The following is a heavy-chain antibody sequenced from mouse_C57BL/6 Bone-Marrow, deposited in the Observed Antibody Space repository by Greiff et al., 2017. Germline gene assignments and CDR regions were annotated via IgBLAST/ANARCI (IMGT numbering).Heavy chain of an antibody. D-gene: IGHD4-1*01. J-gene: IGHJ3*01. CDR2: IYPGDGDT. Sequence: QVQLQQSGAELVKPGASVKISCKASGYAFSSYWMNWVKQRPGKGLEWIGQIYPGDGDTNYNGKFKGKATLTADKSSSTAYMQLSSLTSEDSAVYFCARSLRILTGPWFAYWGQWTLVTVSA. CDR1: GYAFSSYW. CDR3: ARSLRILTGPWFAY. V-gene: IGHV1-80*01.